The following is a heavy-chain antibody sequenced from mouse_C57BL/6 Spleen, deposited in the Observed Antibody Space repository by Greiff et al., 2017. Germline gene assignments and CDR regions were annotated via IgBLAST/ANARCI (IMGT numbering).Heavy chain of an antibody. V-gene: IGHV1-81*01. CDR1: GYTFTSYG. D-gene: IGHD1-1*01. CDR3: ASWGTTVGYFDY. CDR2: IYPRSGNT. J-gene: IGHJ2*01. Sequence: VQLQQSGAELARPGASVKLSCKASGYTFTSYGISWVKQRTGQGLEWIGEIYPRSGNTYYNEKFKGKATLTADKSSRTAYMELRSLTSEDSAVYFCASWGTTVGYFDYWGQGTTLTVSS.